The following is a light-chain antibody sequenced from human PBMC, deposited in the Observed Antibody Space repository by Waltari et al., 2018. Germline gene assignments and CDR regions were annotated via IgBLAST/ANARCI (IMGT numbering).Light chain of an antibody. V-gene: IGKV3-20*01. CDR3: QQYGSSPRT. CDR1: QSVSRSY. CDR2: CAS. Sequence: EIVLTQSLGTLSLSTGERATLSCRARQSVSRSYLAWYQKKPGQAPRPRIYCASRWAPGIPDRFSGSGSGTDFTLTISRLEPEDVAVYYCQQYGSSPRTFGQGTKLEIK. J-gene: IGKJ2*01.